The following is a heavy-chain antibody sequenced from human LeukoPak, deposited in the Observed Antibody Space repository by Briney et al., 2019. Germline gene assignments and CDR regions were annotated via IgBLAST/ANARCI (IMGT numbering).Heavy chain of an antibody. CDR2: FYDSGRT. D-gene: IGHD6-13*01. V-gene: IGHV4-59*01. J-gene: IGHJ3*02. CDR3: ASTSIWLAFDI. Sequence: SETLSLTCTVSGGSISSYYWSWIRQPTGKGLEWIGCFYDSGRTSYNPSLNSRVTISLDMSKKQFSLRLTSVTAADAAVYYCASTSIWLAFDIWGQGTMVTVSS. CDR1: GGSISSYY.